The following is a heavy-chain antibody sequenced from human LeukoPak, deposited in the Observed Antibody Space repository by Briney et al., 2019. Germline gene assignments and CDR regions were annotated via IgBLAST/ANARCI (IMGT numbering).Heavy chain of an antibody. V-gene: IGHV1-2*02. J-gene: IGHJ5*02. CDR1: GYTFTGYY. CDR3: ASADIVVVPAVRRFDP. CDR2: INPNSGGT. Sequence: GASVKVSCKASGYTFTGYYMHWLRQAPGQGLEWMGWINPNSGGTNYAQKFQGRVTMTRDTSISTAYMELSRLRSDDTAVYYCASADIVVVPAVRRFDPWGQGTLVTVSS. D-gene: IGHD2-2*01.